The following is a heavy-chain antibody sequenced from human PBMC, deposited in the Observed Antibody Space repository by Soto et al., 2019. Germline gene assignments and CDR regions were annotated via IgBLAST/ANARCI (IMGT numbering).Heavy chain of an antibody. V-gene: IGHV3-74*01. J-gene: IGHJ4*02. CDR1: GFSFSSYW. D-gene: IGHD3-3*01. CDR3: ASYDFWSGPWSFDY. Sequence: QPGGSLRLSCAASGFSFSSYWMHWVRQAPGKGLVWVSRIDSDGSSTNYADSVKGRFTISRDNAKNTLYLQMNSLRAEDTAVYYCASYDFWSGPWSFDYWGQGTLVTVSS. CDR2: IDSDGSST.